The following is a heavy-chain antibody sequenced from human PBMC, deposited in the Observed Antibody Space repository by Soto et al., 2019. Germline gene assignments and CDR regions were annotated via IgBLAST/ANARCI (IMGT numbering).Heavy chain of an antibody. CDR1: GYTFTSYT. D-gene: IGHD2-15*01. V-gene: IGHV1-3*04. CDR3: ARLRGGAYGMDV. CDR2: LNNGNGNT. J-gene: IGHJ6*04. Sequence: AXVKVSCKASGYTFTSYTMHWVRQAPGQRLEWMGWLNNGNGNTKYSQKFQDRVTITRDTSASTAYMELTNLRSEDTAVYYCARLRGGAYGMDVWGKGTTVTVSS.